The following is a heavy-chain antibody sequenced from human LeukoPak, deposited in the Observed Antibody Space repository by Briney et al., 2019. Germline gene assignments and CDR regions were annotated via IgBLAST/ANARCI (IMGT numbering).Heavy chain of an antibody. J-gene: IGHJ6*02. D-gene: IGHD6-13*01. CDR1: GFTFSSYS. CDR3: ARDLWYSSYVFSQYYYYGMDV. Sequence: GGSLRLSCAASGFTFSSYSMNWVHQAPGKGLEGVSSISSSSSYIYYADSVKGRFTISRDNAKNSLYLQMNSLRAEDTAVYYCARDLWYSSYVFSQYYYYGMDVWGQGTTVTVSS. CDR2: ISSSSSYI. V-gene: IGHV3-21*01.